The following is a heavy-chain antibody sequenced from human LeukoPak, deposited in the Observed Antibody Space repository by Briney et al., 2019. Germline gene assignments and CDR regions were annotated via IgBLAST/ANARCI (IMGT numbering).Heavy chain of an antibody. J-gene: IGHJ4*02. D-gene: IGHD5-12*01. Sequence: PGGSLRLSCAASGFTFSSYWMHWVRQAPGKGLEWVSRINSDGSSTSYADSVKGRFTISRDNAKNTLYLQMNSLRAEDTAVYYCARGLRLYSGYDFLRYWGQGTLVTVSS. CDR1: GFTFSSYW. V-gene: IGHV3-74*01. CDR2: INSDGSST. CDR3: ARGLRLYSGYDFLRY.